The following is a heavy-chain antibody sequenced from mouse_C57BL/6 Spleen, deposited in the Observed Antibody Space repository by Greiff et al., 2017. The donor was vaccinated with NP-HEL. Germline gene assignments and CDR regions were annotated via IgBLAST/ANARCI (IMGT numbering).Heavy chain of an antibody. V-gene: IGHV5-9*01. CDR2: ISGGGGNT. D-gene: IGHD2-3*01. CDR1: GFTFSSYT. J-gene: IGHJ1*03. CDR3: ARHGYDGYYWYFDV. Sequence: EVQGVESGGGLVKPGGSLKLSCAASGFTFSSYTMSWVRQTPEKRLEWVATISGGGGNTYYPDSVKGRFTISRDNAKNTLYLQMSSLRSEDTALYYCARHGYDGYYWYFDVWGTGTTVTVSS.